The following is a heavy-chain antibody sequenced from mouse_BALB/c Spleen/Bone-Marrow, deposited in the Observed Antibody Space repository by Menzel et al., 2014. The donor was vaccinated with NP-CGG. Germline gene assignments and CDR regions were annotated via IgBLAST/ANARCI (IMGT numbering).Heavy chain of an antibody. CDR1: GYALSSYW. V-gene: IGHV1-80*01. CDR3: ARLDDGYWYFDV. J-gene: IGHJ1*01. Sequence: QVQLQQSGAELVRPGSSVKISCKASGYALSSYWMNWVKQRPGQGLEWIGQIYPGDGDSNYNGKFKGKATLTADKPSSTAYMQLNSLTSEDSAVYFCARLDDGYWYFDVWGAGTTVTVSS. CDR2: IYPGDGDS. D-gene: IGHD2-3*01.